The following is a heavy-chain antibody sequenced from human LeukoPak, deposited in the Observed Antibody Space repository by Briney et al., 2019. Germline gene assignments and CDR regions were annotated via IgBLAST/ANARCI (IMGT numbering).Heavy chain of an antibody. CDR2: IYTSGSI. V-gene: IGHV4-4*07. CDR1: GGSISSYY. CDR3: ARERYYDSGSYYN. D-gene: IGHD3-10*01. Sequence: SETLSLTCTVSGGSISSYYWSWIRQPAGKGLEWIGRIYTSGSITYNPSLKSRVSMSVDTSKNQFSLKLSSVTAADTAVYYCARERYYDSGSYYNWGQGTLVTVSS. J-gene: IGHJ4*02.